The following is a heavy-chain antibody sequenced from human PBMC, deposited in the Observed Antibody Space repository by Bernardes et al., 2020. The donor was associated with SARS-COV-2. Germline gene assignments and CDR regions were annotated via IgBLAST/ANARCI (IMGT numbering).Heavy chain of an antibody. J-gene: IGHJ4*02. CDR2: IVVDSGDT. D-gene: IGHD1-1*01. CDR1: GFTLSDSA. V-gene: IGHV1-58*02. Sequence: SVKVSCKASGFTLSDSAIQWVRQDRGQRLEWIGWIVVDSGDTNYAQKFQERLTITRDMSTSTVHMQLNSLRSEDTAVYYCAADVTTANFDFWGQGTLVTVSS. CDR3: AADVTTANFDF.